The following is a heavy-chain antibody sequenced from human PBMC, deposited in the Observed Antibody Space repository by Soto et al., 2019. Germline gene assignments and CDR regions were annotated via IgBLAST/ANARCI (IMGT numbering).Heavy chain of an antibody. J-gene: IGHJ5*02. CDR2: INHSGST. V-gene: IGHV4-34*01. Sequence: SETLSLTCAVYGGSFSGYYWSWIRQPPGKGLEWIGEINHSGSTNYNPSLKSRVTISVDTSKNQFSLKLSSVTAADTAVYYCASVEYSSSWYYTCGQGTLVTVSS. CDR1: GGSFSGYY. CDR3: ASVEYSSSWYYT. D-gene: IGHD6-13*01.